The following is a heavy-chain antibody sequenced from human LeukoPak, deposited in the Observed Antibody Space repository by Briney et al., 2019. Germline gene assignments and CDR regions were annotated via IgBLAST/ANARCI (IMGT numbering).Heavy chain of an antibody. Sequence: SETLSLTCTASGGSISSSSYYWGWMRQPPGKGLEWIGTVYYSGNTYYNPSLMSRVTISVDTSKNQFSLRLSSVTAADTAVYYCARLLTNSGCFDYWGQGTLVIVSS. V-gene: IGHV4-39*01. J-gene: IGHJ4*02. D-gene: IGHD6-19*01. CDR3: ARLLTNSGCFDY. CDR1: GGSISSSSYY. CDR2: VYYSGNT.